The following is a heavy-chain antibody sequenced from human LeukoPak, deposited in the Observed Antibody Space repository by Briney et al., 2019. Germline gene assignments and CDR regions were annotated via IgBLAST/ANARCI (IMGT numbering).Heavy chain of an antibody. CDR2: ISSSSSYI. J-gene: IGHJ4*02. V-gene: IGHV3-21*01. Sequence: GGSLRLSCAASGFTFSSYSMNWVRQAPGKGLEWVSSISSSSSYIYYADSGKGRFTISRDNAKNSLYLQMNSLRAEDTAVYYCARDLYSGSPDDYWGQGTLVTVSS. D-gene: IGHD1-26*01. CDR3: ARDLYSGSPDDY. CDR1: GFTFSSYS.